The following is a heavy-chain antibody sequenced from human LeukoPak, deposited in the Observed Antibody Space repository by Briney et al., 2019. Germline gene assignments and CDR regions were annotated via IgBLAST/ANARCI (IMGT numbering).Heavy chain of an antibody. D-gene: IGHD3-9*01. CDR2: IHSGGST. CDR3: TTGDVLRYFDWLFDDY. CDR1: GFTVSSNY. J-gene: IGHJ4*02. V-gene: IGHV3-53*01. Sequence: GGSLRLSCAASGFTVSSNYMSWVRQAPGKGLEWVSVIHSGGSTYYADSVKGRFTISRDNSKNTLYLQMNSLRAEDTAVYYCTTGDVLRYFDWLFDDYWGQGTLVTVSS.